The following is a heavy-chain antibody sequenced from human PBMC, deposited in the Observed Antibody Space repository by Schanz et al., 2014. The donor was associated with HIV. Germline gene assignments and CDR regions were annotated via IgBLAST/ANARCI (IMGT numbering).Heavy chain of an antibody. D-gene: IGHD3-3*01. J-gene: IGHJ6*02. CDR3: TRGRFLERGGMDV. CDR1: GFSFSNYG. CDR2: ISHNGNND. V-gene: IGHV3-30*03. Sequence: VQLLESGGGVVQPGRSLRLSCVASGFSFSNYGMHWVRQAPGKGLEWLAVISHNGNNDYYAESVKGRFTISRDNSKNTLYLQMNSLRAEDTAVYFCTRGRFLERGGMDVWGQGTAVTVSS.